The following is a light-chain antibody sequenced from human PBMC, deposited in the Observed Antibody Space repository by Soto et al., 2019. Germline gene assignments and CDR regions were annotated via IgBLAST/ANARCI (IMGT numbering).Light chain of an antibody. CDR1: QSVGSY. Sequence: EIVLTQSPATLSLSPGDRATLSCRASQSVGSYLAWYQQKPGQAPSLLIYDTSNRATGIPARFSGSASGTDFTLTISSLEPEDFAVYYCQQRNNWPPTITFRQGTRLEIK. V-gene: IGKV3-11*01. CDR3: QQRNNWPPTIT. CDR2: DTS. J-gene: IGKJ5*01.